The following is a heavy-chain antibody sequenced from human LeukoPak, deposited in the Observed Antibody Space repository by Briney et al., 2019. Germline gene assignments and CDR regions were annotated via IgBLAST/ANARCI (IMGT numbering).Heavy chain of an antibody. J-gene: IGHJ4*02. V-gene: IGHV3-23*01. CDR2: ISASADKA. Sequence: PGGSLRLSCAASGFTFSDFTMSWVRQAPGKGVEWVSAISASADKAYYADSVKGRFTISRDNSKGTLYLQMNSLRAEDTALYYCARGFYDSSGYYYDYWGQGTLVTVSS. D-gene: IGHD3-22*01. CDR1: GFTFSDFT. CDR3: ARGFYDSSGYYYDY.